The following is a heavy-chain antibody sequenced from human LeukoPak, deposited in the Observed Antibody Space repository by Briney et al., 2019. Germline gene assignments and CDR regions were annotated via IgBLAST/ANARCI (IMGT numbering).Heavy chain of an antibody. J-gene: IGHJ4*02. CDR2: INQDGGEK. V-gene: IGHV3-7*01. D-gene: IGHD6-13*01. Sequence: PGGSLRLSCAASGFTFSSYWMTWVRQAPGKGLEWVANINQDGGEKYYVDSVKGRFTISRDNAKNTLYLQMNSLRAEDTAVYYCARESGSSWYSGPDYWGQGTLVTVSS. CDR3: ARESGSSWYSGPDY. CDR1: GFTFSSYW.